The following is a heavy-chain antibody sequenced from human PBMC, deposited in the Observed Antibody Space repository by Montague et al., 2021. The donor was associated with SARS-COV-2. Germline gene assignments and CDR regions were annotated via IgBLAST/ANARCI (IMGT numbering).Heavy chain of an antibody. CDR1: GGSISSSNYY. V-gene: IGHV4-39*07. CDR2: MYYSGRT. J-gene: IGHJ6*02. D-gene: IGHD3-10*01. Sequence: SETLFLTCTVSGGSISSSNYYWGWIRQPPGKGLEWIGNMYYSGRTYYNPSLKSRVTISIDTSKNQFSLRLSSVTAADTAVYYCARDDIVLQGVTKGMDVWGQGTTVTVSS. CDR3: ARDDIVLQGVTKGMDV.